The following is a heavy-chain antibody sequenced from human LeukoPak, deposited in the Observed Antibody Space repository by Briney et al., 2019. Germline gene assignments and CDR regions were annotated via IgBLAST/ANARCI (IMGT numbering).Heavy chain of an antibody. CDR1: GFTFSSYG. CDR3: AKDRSGSYSQGLDY. CDR2: IRYDRSNK. Sequence: PGGSLRLSCAASGFTFSSYGMHRVRQAPGKGLEWVAFIRYDRSNKFYADSVKGRFTISRDNSKNTLYLQMNSLTAEDTAVYYCAKDRSGSYSQGLDYWGQGTLVTVSS. V-gene: IGHV3-30*02. J-gene: IGHJ4*02. D-gene: IGHD1-26*01.